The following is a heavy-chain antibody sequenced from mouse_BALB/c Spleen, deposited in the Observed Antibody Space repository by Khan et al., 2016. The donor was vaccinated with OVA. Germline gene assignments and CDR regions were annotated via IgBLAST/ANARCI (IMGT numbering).Heavy chain of an antibody. V-gene: IGHV3-6*02. CDR3: ARAGRWFDY. CDR2: ITSGGSF. CDR1: GYSITSGYY. Sequence: EVNLLESGPGLVKPSQSLSLTCSVTGYSITSGYYWNWIRQFPGNKLEWMGYITSGGSFNYNPSLKNRISITRDTSNNQFFLKLNSVTPEDTATYYCARAGRWFDYWGQGTLVTVSA. J-gene: IGHJ3*01. D-gene: IGHD3-3*01.